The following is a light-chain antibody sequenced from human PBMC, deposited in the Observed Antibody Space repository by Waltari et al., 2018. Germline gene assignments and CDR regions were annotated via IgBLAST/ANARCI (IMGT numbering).Light chain of an antibody. CDR1: SSDVGAYKY. CDR2: DAS. J-gene: IGLJ3*02. Sequence: QSALTQPAYVSGSPGQSITISCLGSSSDVGAYKYVSWFQQNPGKAPKLIIYDASTRPSGTSDRFAGSKSVNTASLTISGLQAEDEADYYCSSYTTSRTWVFGGGTKLTVL. CDR3: SSYTTSRTWV. V-gene: IGLV2-14*03.